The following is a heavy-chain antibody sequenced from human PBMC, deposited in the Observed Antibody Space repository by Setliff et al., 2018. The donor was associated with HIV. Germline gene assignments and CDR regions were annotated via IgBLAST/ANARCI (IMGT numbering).Heavy chain of an antibody. CDR1: GFTFTSYA. V-gene: IGHV3-48*01. D-gene: IGHD3-3*01. CDR3: ARVDFWSGWSGYPYYMDV. Sequence: GSLRPPCAASGFTFTSYAMTWVRQAPGKGLQWVSDSSTTSSSNLYAESVKGRFTISRDNAKNSLYLQMNSLRVEDTAVYYCARVDFWSGWSGYPYYMDVWGKGTTVTVSS. CDR2: SSTTSSSN. J-gene: IGHJ6*03.